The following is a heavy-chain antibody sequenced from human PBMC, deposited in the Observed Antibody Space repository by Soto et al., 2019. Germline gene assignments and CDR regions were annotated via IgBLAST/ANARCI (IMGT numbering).Heavy chain of an antibody. CDR2: ISGSGGST. Sequence: EVQLLESGGGLVQPGGSLRLSCAASGFTFSSYAMSWVRQAPGKGLEWVSAISGSGGSTYYADSVKGRFTISRDNSKNTLYLQMNSLRAEDTAVYYCAKGYYGSGSRSGPFDYWGQGTLVIVSS. CDR1: GFTFSSYA. CDR3: AKGYYGSGSRSGPFDY. J-gene: IGHJ4*02. V-gene: IGHV3-23*01. D-gene: IGHD3-10*01.